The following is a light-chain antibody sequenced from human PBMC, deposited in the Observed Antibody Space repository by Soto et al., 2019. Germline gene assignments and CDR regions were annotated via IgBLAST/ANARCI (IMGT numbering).Light chain of an antibody. J-gene: IGLJ2*01. V-gene: IGLV1-44*01. CDR1: SSNIGSNP. CDR2: SDN. CDR3: AAWDDGLRGRV. Sequence: QSVLTQPPSASGTPGQRVTISCSGSSSNIGSNPVSWYQQLPGTTPKSLIYSDNNRPSGVPDRLSGSRSGTTAALAISGLQSDDEAEYYCAAWDDGLRGRVFGGGTKLTVL.